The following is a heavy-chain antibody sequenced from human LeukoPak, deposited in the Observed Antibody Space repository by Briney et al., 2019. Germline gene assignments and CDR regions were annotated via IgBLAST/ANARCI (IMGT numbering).Heavy chain of an antibody. D-gene: IGHD6-19*01. CDR2: MNPNSGST. J-gene: IGHJ4*02. Sequence: ASVKVSCKASGYDFNNFDINWVRQATGQGLEWMGWMNPNSGSTGYAQKFQGRVTMSRNTSMSTAYMELTSLTSEDTAVYWCARVRRASHGWYFFDNWGQGSLLTVSS. CDR3: ARVRRASHGWYFFDN. CDR1: GYDFNNFD. V-gene: IGHV1-8*02.